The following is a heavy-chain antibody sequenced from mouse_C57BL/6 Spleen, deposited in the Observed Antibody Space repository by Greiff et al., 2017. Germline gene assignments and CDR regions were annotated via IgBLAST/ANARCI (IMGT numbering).Heavy chain of an antibody. D-gene: IGHD2-4*01. CDR3: ANDYTAYYYGG. V-gene: IGHV1-64*01. CDR1: GYTFTSYW. Sequence: QVQLQQPGAELVKPGASVKLSCKASGYTFTSYWMHWVKQRPGQGLEWIGMIHPNSGNTNYNEKFKSKATLTVDKSSSTTYMQLSSLESEDSAVYYCANDYTAYYYGGWGQGTTLTVAS. CDR2: IHPNSGNT. J-gene: IGHJ2*01.